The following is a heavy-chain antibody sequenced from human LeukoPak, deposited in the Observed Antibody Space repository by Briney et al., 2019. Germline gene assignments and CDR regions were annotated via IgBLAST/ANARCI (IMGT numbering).Heavy chain of an antibody. CDR3: ARGSTRYGPFDY. D-gene: IGHD3-9*01. CDR2: INHSGST. J-gene: IGHJ4*02. CDR1: GGSFSGYY. Sequence: SETLSLTCAVYGGSFSGYYWSWIRQPPGKGLEWIGEINHSGSTNYNPSLKSRVTISVDTSKNQFSLKLSSVTAADTAVYYCARGSTRYGPFDYWGQGTLVTVSS. V-gene: IGHV4-34*01.